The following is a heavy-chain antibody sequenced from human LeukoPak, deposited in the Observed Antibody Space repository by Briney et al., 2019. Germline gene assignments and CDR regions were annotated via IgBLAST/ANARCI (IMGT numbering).Heavy chain of an antibody. J-gene: IGHJ6*02. D-gene: IGHD2-15*01. CDR1: GYSISNGYY. CDR3: ATARAGRYCSGGSCPTPLYYYYGMDV. CDR2: IYHSGST. Sequence: NASETLSLTCTVSGYSISNGYYWGWIRQPPGKGLEWIGSIYHSGSTYYNPSLKSRVTISVDTSKNQFSLKLSSVTAADTAVYYCATARAGRYCSGGSCPTPLYYYYGMDVWGQGTTVTVSS. V-gene: IGHV4-38-2*02.